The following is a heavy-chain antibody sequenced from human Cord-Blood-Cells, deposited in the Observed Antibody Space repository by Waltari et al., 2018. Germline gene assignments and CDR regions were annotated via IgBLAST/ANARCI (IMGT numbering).Heavy chain of an antibody. CDR3: ARGGGNAASSVIDP. CDR1: GGSFSGYY. J-gene: IGHJ5*02. D-gene: IGHD2-15*01. CDR2: INHSGST. Sequence: QVQLQQWGAGLLKPSETLSLTCAVYGGSFSGYYCSWIRQPPGKGLEWIGEINHSGSTNYNPSLKSRVTISVDTSKNQFSLKLSSVTAADTAVYYCARGGGNAASSVIDPWGQGTLVTVSS. V-gene: IGHV4-34*01.